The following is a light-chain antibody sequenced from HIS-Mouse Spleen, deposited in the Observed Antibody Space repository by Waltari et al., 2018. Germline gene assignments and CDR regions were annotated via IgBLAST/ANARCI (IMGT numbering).Light chain of an antibody. Sequence: DIQMTQSPSSLSASVGDRVTITCQASQDISNYLNWYQQKPGKAPKLLIYDASNLETGVPSRFSGSGSGTDFTFTINSLQPEDIATYYCQQYDNLHPTFGQGTKLEIK. CDR2: DAS. CDR1: QDISNY. CDR3: QQYDNLHPT. J-gene: IGKJ2*01. V-gene: IGKV1-33*01.